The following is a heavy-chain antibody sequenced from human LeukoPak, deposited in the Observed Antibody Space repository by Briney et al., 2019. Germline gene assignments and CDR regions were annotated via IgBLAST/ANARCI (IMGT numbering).Heavy chain of an antibody. V-gene: IGHV3-23*01. J-gene: IGHJ4*02. Sequence: GGSLRLSCAASGFTFYNYAMSWVRQAPGKGLEWVSGISGSGGSTFYAESVKGRFTISRGDSKLYLQMNSLRAEDTAVYYCAKRGVQQWLVDWYFDYWGQGTLVTVSS. CDR2: ISGSGGST. CDR3: AKRGVQQWLVDWYFDY. D-gene: IGHD6-19*01. CDR1: GFTFYNYA.